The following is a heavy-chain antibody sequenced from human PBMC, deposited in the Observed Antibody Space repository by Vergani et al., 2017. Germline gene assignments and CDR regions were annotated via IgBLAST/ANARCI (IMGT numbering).Heavy chain of an antibody. D-gene: IGHD2-21*02. CDR1: GFTFSNFG. V-gene: IGHV3-30*02. CDR2: IGKDGINT. CDR3: AKYVRDSTDGLPDS. Sequence: QAQLVESAGGVVQPGGSLRLSCAASGFTFSNFGMHWIRQAPGKGLEWLEYIGKDGINTRYRDAVKGRITVSRVNTKDILYLQMDRLRSEDTALYYCAKYVRDSTDGLPDSWGPGTLVIVSS. J-gene: IGHJ4*02.